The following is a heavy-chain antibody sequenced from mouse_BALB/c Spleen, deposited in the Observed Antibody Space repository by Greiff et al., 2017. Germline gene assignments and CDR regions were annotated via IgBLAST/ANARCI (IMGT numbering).Heavy chain of an antibody. D-gene: IGHD1-1*01. Sequence: EVKVVESGGGLVQPGGSRKLSCAASGFTFSSFGMHWVRQAPEKGLEWVAYISSGSSTIYYADTVKGRFTISRDNPKNTLFLQMTSLRSEDTAMYYCARASYYGGFYYAMDYWGQGTSVTVSS. CDR3: ARASYYGGFYYAMDY. CDR1: GFTFSSFG. V-gene: IGHV5-17*02. CDR2: ISSGSSTI. J-gene: IGHJ4*01.